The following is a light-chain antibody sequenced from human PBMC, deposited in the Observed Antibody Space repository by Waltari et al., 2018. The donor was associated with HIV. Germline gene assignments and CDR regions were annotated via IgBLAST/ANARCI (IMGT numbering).Light chain of an antibody. V-gene: IGKV3-15*01. CDR3: QAFGGT. CDR1: QSVRSH. J-gene: IGKJ3*01. CDR2: GAS. Sequence: VMTQSPATLSVSRGERVILSCGASQSVRSHLAWYQQRPGQSPRLLIYGASTRATGVPARFTGSGSGTDFTLTITSLQSEDFAVYYCQAFGGTFGPGTRV.